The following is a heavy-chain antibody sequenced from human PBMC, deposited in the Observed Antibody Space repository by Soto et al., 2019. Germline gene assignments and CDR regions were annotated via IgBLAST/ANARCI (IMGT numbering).Heavy chain of an antibody. CDR3: ARAGWVGVARSAAFVM. J-gene: IGHJ3*02. D-gene: IGHD3-3*01. Sequence: QLHLVQSGAVVKKPGASVTVCCSASGYPVTAYYMHWVRQAPGRGLERMGGINPATGAAKYTQTFQGRGTLNMYTSPCRVLMLLSGLTSEDSAVFYCARAGWVGVARSAAFVMWGQGTLVTVSS. CDR2: INPATGAA. CDR1: GYPVTAYY. V-gene: IGHV1-2*02.